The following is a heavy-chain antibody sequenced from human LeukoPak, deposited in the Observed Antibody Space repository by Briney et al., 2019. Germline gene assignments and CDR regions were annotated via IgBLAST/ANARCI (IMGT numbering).Heavy chain of an antibody. Sequence: GGSLRLSCAASGFTFSNYAMSWVRQAPGRGLEWVSAISGSGDYTNYADSLKGRFTISRDNSKNTLYLQMNSLRAEDTAVYYCARPPYDSSGYYYYYYGMDVWGQGTTVTVSS. D-gene: IGHD3-22*01. CDR1: GFTFSNYA. V-gene: IGHV3-23*01. J-gene: IGHJ6*02. CDR3: ARPPYDSSGYYYYYYGMDV. CDR2: ISGSGDYT.